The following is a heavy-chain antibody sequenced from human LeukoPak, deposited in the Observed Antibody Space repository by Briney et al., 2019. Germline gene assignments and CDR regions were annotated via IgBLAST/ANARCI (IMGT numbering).Heavy chain of an antibody. Sequence: PGGALRLSCAASGFTFSSYAMSWVRQAPGKGLEWVSAIRDSGSSTHYADSVKGRFTTSRDNSKNTLYLQMNSLRAEDTAVYYCAKDSPIAVDYWGQGTLVTVSS. CDR3: AKDSPIAVDY. CDR2: IRDSGSST. J-gene: IGHJ4*02. CDR1: GFTFSSYA. D-gene: IGHD6-19*01. V-gene: IGHV3-23*01.